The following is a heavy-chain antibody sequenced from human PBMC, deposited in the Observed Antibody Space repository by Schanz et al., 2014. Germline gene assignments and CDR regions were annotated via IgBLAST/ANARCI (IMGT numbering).Heavy chain of an antibody. CDR1: GYTFTGHS. CDR3: ARESVSRTRLFDP. Sequence: QIQLVQSGPEVKEPGASVMVSCKASGYTFTGHSIQWVRQAPGQGLEWMGRINPGPGGATYAQNFQGRVTMTKDTSINTVYMELSTLTSDDTAVYYCARESVSRTRLFDPWGQGTLVTVSS. V-gene: IGHV1-2*06. D-gene: IGHD3-3*01. J-gene: IGHJ5*02. CDR2: INPGPGGA.